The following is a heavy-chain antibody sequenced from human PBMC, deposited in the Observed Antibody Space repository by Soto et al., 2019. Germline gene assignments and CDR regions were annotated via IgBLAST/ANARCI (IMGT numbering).Heavy chain of an antibody. D-gene: IGHD3-9*01. CDR2: ISYDGSNK. Sequence: GGSLRLSCAASGFTFSSYGMHWVRQAPGKGLEWVAVISYDGSNKYYADSVKGRFTISRDNSKKTLYLQMNSLRAEDTAVYYCAKVPKNHTHPGLRYFDWLFMDVWGKGTTVTISS. J-gene: IGHJ6*03. CDR1: GFTFSSYG. V-gene: IGHV3-30*18. CDR3: AKVPKNHTHPGLRYFDWLFMDV.